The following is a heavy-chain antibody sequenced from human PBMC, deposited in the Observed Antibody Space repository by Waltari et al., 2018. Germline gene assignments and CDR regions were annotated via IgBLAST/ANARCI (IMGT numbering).Heavy chain of an antibody. CDR1: GFTFSSYS. J-gene: IGHJ6*02. V-gene: IGHV3-21*01. Sequence: EVQLVESGGGLVKPGGSLRLSCAASGFTFSSYSMNWVRQAPGKGLEWVSSISSSSSYIYYADSVKGRVTISRDNAKNSLYLQMNSLRAEDTAVYYCARDREFGIAAAGIIYYYGMDVWGQGTTVTVSS. CDR2: ISSSSSYI. CDR3: ARDREFGIAAAGIIYYYGMDV. D-gene: IGHD6-13*01.